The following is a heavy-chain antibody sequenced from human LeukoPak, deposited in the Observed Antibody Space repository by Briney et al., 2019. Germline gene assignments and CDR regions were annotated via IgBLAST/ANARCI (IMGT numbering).Heavy chain of an antibody. J-gene: IGHJ3*02. Sequence: PSETLSLTCTVSGGSISSYYWSWIRQPAGKGLEWIGRIYTSGSTNYNPSLKSRVTMSVDTSKNQFSLKLSSVTAADTAVYYCARGAGSITIFGVVMRSSGDAFDIWGQGTMVTVSS. CDR1: GGSISSYY. CDR2: IYTSGST. V-gene: IGHV4-4*07. CDR3: ARGAGSITIFGVVMRSSGDAFDI. D-gene: IGHD3-3*01.